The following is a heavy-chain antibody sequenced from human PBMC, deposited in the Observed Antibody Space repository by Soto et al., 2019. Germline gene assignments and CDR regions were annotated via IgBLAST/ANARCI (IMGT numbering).Heavy chain of an antibody. D-gene: IGHD2-21*02. CDR3: ARVKTVPGDIDYYYGMDV. CDR2: INSDGSRT. J-gene: IGHJ6*02. CDR1: GFTLSSYW. V-gene: IGHV3-74*01. Sequence: GGSLRLSCAASGFTLSSYWMHWVRQTPEKGLVWVSRINSDGSRTSYADSVKGRFTISRDNAKNTLYLQMNSLRAEDTAVYYCARVKTVPGDIDYYYGMDVWGQGTTVTGSS.